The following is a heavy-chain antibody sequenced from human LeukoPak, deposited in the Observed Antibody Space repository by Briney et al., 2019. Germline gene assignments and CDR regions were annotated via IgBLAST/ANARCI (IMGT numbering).Heavy chain of an antibody. Sequence: GGSLRVYCAASGFTFSSYAMSWVRQAPGKGLEWVSAINDSGGSTYYADSVKGRFTISRDNSKNTLYLQMNSLRAEDTAIYYCAKERAMGLAFSSSYYFAYWGQGTLVTVSS. CDR3: AKERAMGLAFSSSYYFAY. D-gene: IGHD6-6*01. V-gene: IGHV3-23*01. CDR2: INDSGGST. J-gene: IGHJ4*02. CDR1: GFTFSSYA.